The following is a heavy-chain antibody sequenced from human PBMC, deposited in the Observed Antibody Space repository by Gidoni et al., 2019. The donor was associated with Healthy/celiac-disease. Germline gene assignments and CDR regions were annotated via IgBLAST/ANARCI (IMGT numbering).Heavy chain of an antibody. CDR1: GFTFSSYG. V-gene: IGHV3-30*18. D-gene: IGHD4-17*01. CDR3: AKEDNYGGNLDY. J-gene: IGHJ4*02. Sequence: QVQLVESGGGVVQPGRSLRLSCAASGFTFSSYGMHWVRQAPGKGLEWVAVISYDGSNKYYADSVKGRFTISRDNSKNTLYLQMNSLRAEDTAVYYCAKEDNYGGNLDYWGQGTLVTVSS. CDR2: ISYDGSNK.